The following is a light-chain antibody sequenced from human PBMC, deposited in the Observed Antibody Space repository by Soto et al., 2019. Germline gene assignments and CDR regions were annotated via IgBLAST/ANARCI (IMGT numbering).Light chain of an antibody. CDR3: CSYATSSTYV. Sequence: QSALTQPASVSGSPGQSIAISCTGTSSDVGSYNLVSWYQQHPGKAPKLMIYEDTKRPSGVSERFSGSKSGTTASLTIAGLQDDDEADYYCCSYATSSTYVFGTGTKVTVL. V-gene: IGLV2-23*01. CDR2: EDT. J-gene: IGLJ1*01. CDR1: SSDVGSYNL.